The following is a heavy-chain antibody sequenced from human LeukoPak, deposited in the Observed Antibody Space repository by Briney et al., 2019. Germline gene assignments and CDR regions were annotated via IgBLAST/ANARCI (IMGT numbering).Heavy chain of an antibody. D-gene: IGHD3-10*01. CDR2: IYYSGST. J-gene: IGHJ4*02. CDR1: GGSISSYY. CDR3: ARVTGSGSYYIDY. Sequence: SETLSLTCTVSGGSISSYYWSWIRQPPGKGLEWIGYIYYSGSTNYNPSLKSRVTISVDTSKNQFSLKLSSGTAADTAVYYCARVTGSGSYYIDYWGQGTLVTVSS. V-gene: IGHV4-59*01.